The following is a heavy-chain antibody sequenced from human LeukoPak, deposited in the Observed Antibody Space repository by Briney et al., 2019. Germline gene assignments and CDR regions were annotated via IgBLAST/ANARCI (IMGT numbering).Heavy chain of an antibody. V-gene: IGHV3-23*01. CDR3: TRAAPYGTSWYGKDDN. D-gene: IGHD6-13*01. Sequence: GGSLRLSCAVSGITLSNYGMSWVRQAPGKGLEWVAGISDSGGSTNYADPVKGRFTISRDNPKNTLYLQMNSLRAEDTAVYFCTRAAPYGTSWYGKDDNWGQGTLVAVSS. CDR1: GITLSNYG. CDR2: ISDSGGST. J-gene: IGHJ4*02.